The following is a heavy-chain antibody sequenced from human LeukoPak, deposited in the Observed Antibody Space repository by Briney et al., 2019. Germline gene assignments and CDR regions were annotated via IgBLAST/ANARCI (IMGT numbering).Heavy chain of an antibody. V-gene: IGHV3-23*01. D-gene: IGHD2-2*01. J-gene: IGHJ4*02. Sequence: GGSLRLSCAASGFTFSSYGMSWVRQAPGKGLEWVSTISGSGGSTYYADSVKGRFTISRDNSKNTLYLQMNSLRTEDTAVYYCARDCKGRIGYCSSTSPGAGFPWGQGTLVTVSS. CDR3: ARDCKGRIGYCSSTSPGAGFP. CDR1: GFTFSSYG. CDR2: ISGSGGST.